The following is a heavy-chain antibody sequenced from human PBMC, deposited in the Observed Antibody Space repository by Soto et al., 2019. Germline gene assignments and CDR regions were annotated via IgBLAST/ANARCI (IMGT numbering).Heavy chain of an antibody. CDR1: GGSVSSGSFY. D-gene: IGHD3-10*01. CDR3: ARTYSWGSGRGRSMDV. V-gene: IGHV4-61*01. CDR2: IYDSGNA. Sequence: QVQLQESGPGLVKPSETLSLTCTVSGGSVSSGSFYWGWIRQPPGKGLEWIGYIYDSGNANYIPSLKSRVTILVDTSKNQFSLKLSSVTASDTAMYYCARTYSWGSGRGRSMDVWGQGTTVTVS. J-gene: IGHJ6*02.